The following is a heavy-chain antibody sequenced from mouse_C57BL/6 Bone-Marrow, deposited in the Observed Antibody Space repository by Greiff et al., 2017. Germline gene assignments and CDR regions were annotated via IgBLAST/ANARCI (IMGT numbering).Heavy chain of an antibody. V-gene: IGHV1-64*01. CDR1: GYTFTSYW. Sequence: VQLQQPGAELVKPGASVKLSCKASGYTFTSYWMHWVKQRPGQGLEWIGMIHPNSGSTNYNEKFKSKATLTVDKSSSTAYMQLSSLTSEDSAVYYCARGSWGYDGGAMDYWGQGTSVTVSS. J-gene: IGHJ4*01. D-gene: IGHD2-2*01. CDR3: ARGSWGYDGGAMDY. CDR2: IHPNSGST.